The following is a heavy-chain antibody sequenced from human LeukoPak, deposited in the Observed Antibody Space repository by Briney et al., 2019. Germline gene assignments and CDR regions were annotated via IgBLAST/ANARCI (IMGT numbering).Heavy chain of an antibody. D-gene: IGHD2-2*03. J-gene: IGHJ3*02. CDR2: IRGSGGST. Sequence: PPGGSLRLSCAASGFTFSSYAMSWVRQAPGKGLEWASAIRGSGGSTYYADSVKGRFTISRDNAKNTLYLQMNSLRAEDTAVYYCARGVGSIWGQGTMVTVSS. V-gene: IGHV3-23*01. CDR3: ARGVGSI. CDR1: GFTFSSYA.